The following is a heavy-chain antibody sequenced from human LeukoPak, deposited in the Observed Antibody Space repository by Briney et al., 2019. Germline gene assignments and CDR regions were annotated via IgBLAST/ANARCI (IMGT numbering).Heavy chain of an antibody. V-gene: IGHV1-2*02. D-gene: IGHD4-23*01. CDR1: GYTFTGYY. J-gene: IGHJ4*02. CDR3: ARDFGGTVVKN. CDR2: INPNSGGT. Sequence: ASVKVSCKASGYTFTGYYMLWVPQAPGQGLEWMGWINPNSGGTNYAQKFQGRVTMTRDTSISTAYMEPSRLRSDDTAVYYCARDFGGTVVKNWGQGTLVTVSS.